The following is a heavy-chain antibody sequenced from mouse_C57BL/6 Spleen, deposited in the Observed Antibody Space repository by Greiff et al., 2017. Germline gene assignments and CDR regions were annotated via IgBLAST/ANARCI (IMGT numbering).Heavy chain of an antibody. CDR3: TRHRGYDGGYYAMDY. D-gene: IGHD2-2*01. Sequence: VQLQQSGAELVRPGASVTLSCKASGYTFPDYEMHWVKQTPVHGLEWIGAIDPETGGTAYNQKFKGKAILTADKSSSTAYMELRSLTSEDSAVYYCTRHRGYDGGYYAMDYWGQGTSVTVSS. J-gene: IGHJ4*01. V-gene: IGHV1-15*01. CDR1: GYTFPDYE. CDR2: IDPETGGT.